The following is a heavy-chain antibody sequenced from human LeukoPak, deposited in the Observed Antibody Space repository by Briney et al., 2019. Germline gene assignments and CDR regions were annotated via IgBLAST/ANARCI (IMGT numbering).Heavy chain of an antibody. CDR1: GFTFSSYG. J-gene: IGHJ4*01. Sequence: PGRSLRLSCAASGFTFSSYGMHWVRQAPGQGLEWMGIINPSGGSTSYAQKFQGRVTMTRDTSTSTVYMELSSLRSEDTAVYYCAREPSGVVVVPAAPEDGFDYWGXXXLVTVSS. V-gene: IGHV1-46*01. CDR2: INPSGGST. D-gene: IGHD2-2*01. CDR3: AREPSGVVVVPAAPEDGFDY.